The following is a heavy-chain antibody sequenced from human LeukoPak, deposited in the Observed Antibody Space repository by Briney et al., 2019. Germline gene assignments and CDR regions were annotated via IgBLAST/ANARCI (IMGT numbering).Heavy chain of an antibody. CDR3: AKDLRHRYSSSWSDAFDI. Sequence: GRSLRLSCAASGFTFSSYAMSWVRQAPGKGLEWVSAISGSGGSTYYADSVKGRFTISRDNSKNTLYLQMNSLRAEDTAVYYCAKDLRHRYSSSWSDAFDIWGQGTMVTVSS. D-gene: IGHD6-13*01. V-gene: IGHV3-23*01. J-gene: IGHJ3*02. CDR1: GFTFSSYA. CDR2: ISGSGGST.